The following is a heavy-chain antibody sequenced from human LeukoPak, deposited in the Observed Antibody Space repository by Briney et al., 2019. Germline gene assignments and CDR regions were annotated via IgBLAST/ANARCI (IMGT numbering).Heavy chain of an antibody. V-gene: IGHV3-30*02. J-gene: IGHJ3*02. CDR1: GFTFSSYG. CDR3: AKNYLTPLYCSSTSCHDAFDI. Sequence: GGSLRLSCAASGFTFSSYGMHWVRQAPGKGLEWVAFIRYDGSNKYYADSVKGRFTISRDNSKNTLYLQMNSLRAEDTAVYYCAKNYLTPLYCSSTSCHDAFDIWGQGTMVTVSS. CDR2: IRYDGSNK. D-gene: IGHD2-2*01.